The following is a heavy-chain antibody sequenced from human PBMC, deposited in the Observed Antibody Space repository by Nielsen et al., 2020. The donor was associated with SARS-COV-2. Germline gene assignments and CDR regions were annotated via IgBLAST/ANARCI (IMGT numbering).Heavy chain of an antibody. CDR3: ARLGSSGWFDP. CDR2: INHSGST. J-gene: IGHJ5*02. CDR1: GGSFSGYY. Sequence: SETLSLTCAVYGGSFSGYYWSWIRQPPGKGLEWIGEINHSGSTNYNPSLKSRVTISVDTSKNQFSLKLSSVTAADTAVYYCARLGSSGWFDPWGQGTLVTVSS. D-gene: IGHD6-6*01. V-gene: IGHV4-34*01.